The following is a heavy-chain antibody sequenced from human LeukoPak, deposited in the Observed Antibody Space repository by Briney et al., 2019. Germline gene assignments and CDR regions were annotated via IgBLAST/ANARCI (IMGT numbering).Heavy chain of an antibody. J-gene: IGHJ5*02. V-gene: IGHV4-39*07. CDR2: IYYSGST. Sequence: TSETLSLTCTVSGGSISSSSYYWGWIRQPPGKGLEWLGSIYYSGSTYYNPSLKSRVTISVDTSKNQFSLKLSSVTAADTAVYYCARELRYFESLAWFDPWGQGTLVTVSS. CDR3: ARELRYFESLAWFDP. D-gene: IGHD3-9*01. CDR1: GGSISSSSYY.